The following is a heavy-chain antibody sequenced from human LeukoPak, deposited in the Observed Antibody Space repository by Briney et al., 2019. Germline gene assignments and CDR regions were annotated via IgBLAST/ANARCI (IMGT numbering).Heavy chain of an antibody. Sequence: GGSLRLSCAASGFTFSDYYMSWIRQAPGKGLEWVSYISSSGSTIYYADSVKGRFTISRDNAKNTLYLQMNSLRAEDTAVYYCARAARGRSSGYYFFDYWGQGTLVTVSS. D-gene: IGHD3-22*01. V-gene: IGHV3-11*04. CDR1: GFTFSDYY. J-gene: IGHJ4*02. CDR2: ISSSGSTI. CDR3: ARAARGRSSGYYFFDY.